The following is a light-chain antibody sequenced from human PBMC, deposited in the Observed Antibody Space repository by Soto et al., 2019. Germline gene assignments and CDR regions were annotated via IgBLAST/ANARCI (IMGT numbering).Light chain of an antibody. CDR2: GAS. Sequence: DVQMTQSPSSLSASVGDRVSITCRASQSITKYVNWYQQKPGTAPKLLIYGASSLQSGVPLRFSGSGFGTDFTLNISSLHPEDVATYYCQQSHSLPRTFGGGTKVDIK. J-gene: IGKJ4*01. CDR3: QQSHSLPRT. CDR1: QSITKY. V-gene: IGKV1-39*01.